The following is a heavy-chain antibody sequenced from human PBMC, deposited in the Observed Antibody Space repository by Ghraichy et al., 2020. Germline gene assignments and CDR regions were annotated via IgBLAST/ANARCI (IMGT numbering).Heavy chain of an antibody. CDR1: GGSFSGYY. D-gene: IGHD6-19*01. CDR3: ARASWLVKRYYFDY. Sequence: ESLNISCAVYGGSFSGYYWSWIRQPPGKGLEWIGEINHSGSTNYNPSLKSRVTISVDTSKNQFSLKLSSVTAADTAVYYCARASWLVKRYYFDYWGQGTLVTVSS. J-gene: IGHJ4*02. CDR2: INHSGST. V-gene: IGHV4-34*01.